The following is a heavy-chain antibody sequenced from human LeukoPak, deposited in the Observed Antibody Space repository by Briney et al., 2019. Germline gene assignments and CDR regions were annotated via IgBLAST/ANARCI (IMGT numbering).Heavy chain of an antibody. D-gene: IGHD6-13*01. CDR1: GDSISSGNYY. J-gene: IGHJ4*02. V-gene: IGHV4-61*02. Sequence: SQTLSLTCIVSGDSISSGNYYWSWIRQPAGKGLEWIGRIYTRGNIDYNSSFRSRVTISRDTSNNQVSLNLGSVTAADTAVYYCARRRIAAALGYWGQGTLVTVSS. CDR3: ARRRIAAALGY. CDR2: IYTRGNI.